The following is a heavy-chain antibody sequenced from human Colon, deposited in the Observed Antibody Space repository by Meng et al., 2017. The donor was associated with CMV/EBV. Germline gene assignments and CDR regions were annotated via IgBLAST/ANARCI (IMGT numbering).Heavy chain of an antibody. J-gene: IGHJ4*02. CDR2: IYPQDGGT. D-gene: IGHD6-13*01. CDR1: GYTFTANH. Sequence: VQLVKSGNEVKKPGASVKVSCKTSGYTFTANHLHWVRQAPGQGLEWMGWIYPQDGGTYFAQKFQDRVTLTRDTSITTAYMELSGLTSDDTAIYYCVRESWYFDFWGEGTLVTVSS. CDR3: VRESWYFDF. V-gene: IGHV1-2*02.